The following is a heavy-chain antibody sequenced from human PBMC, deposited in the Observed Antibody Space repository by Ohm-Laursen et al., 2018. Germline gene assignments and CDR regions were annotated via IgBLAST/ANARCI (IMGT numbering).Heavy chain of an antibody. J-gene: IGHJ5*02. CDR2: MNPNSGNT. D-gene: IGHD3-3*01. V-gene: IGHV1-8*01. Sequence: GSSVKVSCKASGYTFTSYDINWVRQATGQGLQWMGWMNPNSGNTGYVQKFQGRVTMTRNTSISTAYMELSSLRSEDTAVYYCARRGDDFWSGYYENWFDPWGQGTLVTVSS. CDR3: ARRGDDFWSGYYENWFDP. CDR1: GYTFTSYD.